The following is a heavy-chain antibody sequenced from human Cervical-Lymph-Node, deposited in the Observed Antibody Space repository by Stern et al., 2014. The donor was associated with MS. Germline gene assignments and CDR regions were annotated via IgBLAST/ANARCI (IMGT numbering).Heavy chain of an antibody. J-gene: IGHJ6*02. Sequence: QVQLGQSGAEVKKPGASVKVSCKASGYTFTGYYMHWVRQAPGQGLEWMGRINPNSGGTNYAQKFQGRVTMTRDTSISTAYMELSRLRSDDTAVYYCARPREKTYHYYAMDVWGQGTTVTVSS. CDR3: ARPREKTYHYYAMDV. CDR1: GYTFTGYY. V-gene: IGHV1-2*06. CDR2: INPNSGGT. D-gene: IGHD1-26*01.